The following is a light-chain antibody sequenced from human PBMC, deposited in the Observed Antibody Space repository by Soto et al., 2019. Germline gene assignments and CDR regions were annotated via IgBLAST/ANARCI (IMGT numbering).Light chain of an antibody. Sequence: EIVLTQSPGTLSLSPGERATLSCRASQSIRSSYLAWYQQKPGQGPRLLIFGASSRATGIPDRFRGSGSGTDFTPTRRRLVLEGPAVSRCQHKGRPPPPLAGGPKVQIK. CDR1: QSIRSSY. CDR2: GAS. J-gene: IGKJ4*01. CDR3: QHKGRPPPP. V-gene: IGKV3-20*01.